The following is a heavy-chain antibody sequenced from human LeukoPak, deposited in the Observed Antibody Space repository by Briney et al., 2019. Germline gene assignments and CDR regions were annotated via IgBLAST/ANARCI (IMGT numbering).Heavy chain of an antibody. CDR1: GASITGYY. CDR2: IYYTGDT. V-gene: IGHV4-59*01. Sequence: PSETLSLTCTVSGASITGYYWTWIRQPPGKGLECVGYIYYTGDTNYNPSLKSRVTMSLDPSKSQFSLKLTSVTAADTAIYYCARYTRIPDYWGRGTLVTVTS. CDR3: ARYTRIPDY. D-gene: IGHD2-15*01. J-gene: IGHJ4*02.